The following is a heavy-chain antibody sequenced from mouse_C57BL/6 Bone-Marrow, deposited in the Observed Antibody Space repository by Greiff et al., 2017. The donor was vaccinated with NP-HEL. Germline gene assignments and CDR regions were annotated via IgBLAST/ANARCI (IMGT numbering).Heavy chain of an antibody. CDR3: ARGELTFDY. V-gene: IGHV1-81*01. CDR2: IYPRSGNT. CDR1: GYTFTSYG. D-gene: IGHD4-1*01. Sequence: VHLVESGAELARPGASVKLSCKASGYTFTSYGISWVKQRTGQGLEWIGEIYPRSGNTYYNEKFKGKATLTADKSSSTAYMELRSLTSEDSAVYFCARGELTFDYWGQGTTLTVSS. J-gene: IGHJ2*01.